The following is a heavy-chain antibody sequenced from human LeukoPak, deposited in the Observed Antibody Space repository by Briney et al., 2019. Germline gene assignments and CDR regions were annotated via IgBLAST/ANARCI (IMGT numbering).Heavy chain of an antibody. J-gene: IGHJ4*02. V-gene: IGHV3-74*01. CDR2: INGYGSIT. Sequence: GGSLRLSCAASGFTFETYWMHWVRQAPGKGLEWVSCINGYGSITNHADSVKGRFTISRDNSKNTVYLQMNSLRVEDTAVYYCARDFRLGGRWGQGTLVTVSS. D-gene: IGHD4-23*01. CDR3: ARDFRLGGR. CDR1: GFTFETYW.